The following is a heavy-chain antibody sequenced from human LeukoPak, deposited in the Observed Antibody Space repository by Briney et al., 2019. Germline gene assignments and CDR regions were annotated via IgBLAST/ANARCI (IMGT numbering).Heavy chain of an antibody. V-gene: IGHV4-39*07. Sequence: SETLSLTCTVSGGSISSSSYYWGWIRQPPGKGLEWIGSIYHSGSTYYNPSLKSRVTIAVETSKNQFSLKLSSVTAADTAVYYCARARRSRPPYYYYYYMDVWGKGTTVTVSS. CDR3: ARARRSRPPYYYYYYMDV. CDR2: IYHSGST. J-gene: IGHJ6*03. D-gene: IGHD2-2*01. CDR1: GGSISSSSYY.